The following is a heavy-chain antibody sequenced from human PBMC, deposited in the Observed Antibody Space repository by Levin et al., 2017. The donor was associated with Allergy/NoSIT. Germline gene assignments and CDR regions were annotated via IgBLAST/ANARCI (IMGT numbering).Heavy chain of an antibody. CDR2: INSDGSIT. J-gene: IGHJ4*02. D-gene: IGHD1-14*01. CDR1: GLNFTNYW. Sequence: PGGSLRLSCVVSGLNFTNYWMHWVRQAPGKGLVWVSRINSDGSITNYADSVKGRFTVSRDNAKNTVDLQMSSLRVEDTAVYYCAANTGNWGQGTLVTVSS. CDR3: AANTGN. V-gene: IGHV3-74*01.